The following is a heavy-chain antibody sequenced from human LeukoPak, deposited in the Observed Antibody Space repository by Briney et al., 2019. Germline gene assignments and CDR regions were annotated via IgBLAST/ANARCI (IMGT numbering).Heavy chain of an antibody. CDR2: ISGSGGST. D-gene: IGHD6-19*01. CDR3: AKEGHSSGWYEYYYYYMDV. J-gene: IGHJ6*03. V-gene: IGHV3-23*01. CDR1: GFTFSDYY. Sequence: GGSLRLSCAASGFTFSDYYMSWIRQAPGKGLEWVSAISGSGGSTYYADSVKGRFTISRDNSKNTLYLQMNSLRAEDTAVYYCAKEGHSSGWYEYYYYYMDVWGKGTTVTVSS.